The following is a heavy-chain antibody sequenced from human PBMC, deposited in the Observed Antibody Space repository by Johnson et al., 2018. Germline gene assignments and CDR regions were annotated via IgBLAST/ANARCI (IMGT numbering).Heavy chain of an antibody. CDR1: AFIFSNYW. V-gene: IGHV3-7*01. CDR2: IKQDGGEN. CDR3: ARDHEKRALRHAAEYFQH. Sequence: VQLVESGGGLVQPGGSLRLSCAASAFIFSNYWMSWVRQAPGKGLEWVANIKQDGGENYYVDSVKGRFTISSDNAKNSLYLQMNSLRAEDTAVYYCARDHEKRALRHAAEYFQHWGQGTLVIVSS. J-gene: IGHJ1*01.